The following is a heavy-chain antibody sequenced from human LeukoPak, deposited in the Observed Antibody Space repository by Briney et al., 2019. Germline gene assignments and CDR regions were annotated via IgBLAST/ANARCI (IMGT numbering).Heavy chain of an antibody. CDR2: ISSSSSYI. D-gene: IGHD6-13*01. V-gene: IGHV3-21*01. CDR1: GFTFSSYS. J-gene: IGHJ5*02. CDR3: AREAAAGNWFDP. Sequence: GGSLRLSCAASGFTFSSYSMNWVRQAPGKGLEWVSSISSSSSYIYYADSVKGRFTISRDNAKSSLYLQMNSLRAEDTAVYYCAREAAAGNWFDPWGQGTLVTVSS.